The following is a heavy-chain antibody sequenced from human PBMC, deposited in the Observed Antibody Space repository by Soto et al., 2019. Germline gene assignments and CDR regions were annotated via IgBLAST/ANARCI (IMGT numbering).Heavy chain of an antibody. CDR2: ISAYNGHT. CDR3: ARSSGSAYCFDP. V-gene: IGHV1-18*01. Sequence: QVQLVQSGAEVKKPGASVKVSCKASGYTFASYGISWVRQAPGQGLEWMGWISAYNGHTNYAQKLQGRVIMTTDAATSTAYMELRSLRSDDTAVYYCARSSGSAYCFDPWGQGPLVTVSS. CDR1: GYTFASYG. J-gene: IGHJ5*02. D-gene: IGHD6-6*01.